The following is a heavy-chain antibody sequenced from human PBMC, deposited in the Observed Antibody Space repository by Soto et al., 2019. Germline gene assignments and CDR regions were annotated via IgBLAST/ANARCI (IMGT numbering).Heavy chain of an antibody. CDR2: MNPNSGNT. D-gene: IGHD4-17*01. CDR3: ARGIKYGAYSRWFDP. Sequence: QVQLVQSGAEGKKPGASVKVSCKASGYTFTSYDINWVRQATGQGLEYLGWMNPNSGNTAYVQKFQGRVTMTWDTSITTAYMELSSLRSADTAVYFCARGIKYGAYSRWFDPWGQGTPVTVS. CDR1: GYTFTSYD. V-gene: IGHV1-8*01. J-gene: IGHJ5*02.